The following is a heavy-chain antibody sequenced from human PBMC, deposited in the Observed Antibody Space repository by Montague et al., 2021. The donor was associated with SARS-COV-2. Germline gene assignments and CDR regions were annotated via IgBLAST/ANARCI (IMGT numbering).Heavy chain of an antibody. CDR2: IHTSGST. J-gene: IGHJ6*02. CDR1: GGSISSYY. D-gene: IGHD3-3*01. CDR3: ASGKYYDFWSGYYSHDYVSGMDV. V-gene: IGHV4-4*07. Sequence: SETLSLTCTVSGGSISSYYWSWIRQSAGKGLEWIGRIHTSGSTDXXPSLNSRVTMSVDTSKNQFSLKLSSVTAADTAVYYCASGKYYDFWSGYYSHDYVSGMDVWGQGTTVTASS.